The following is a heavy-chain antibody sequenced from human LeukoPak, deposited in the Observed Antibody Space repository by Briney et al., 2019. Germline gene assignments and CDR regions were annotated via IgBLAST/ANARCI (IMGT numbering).Heavy chain of an antibody. CDR3: ARPGSSSWYSWFDP. Sequence: TYSSYWMSWVRQPPGKGLEWIGSIYYSGSTYYNPSLKSRVTISVDTAKNQFSLKLSSVTAADTAVYYCARPGSSSWYSWFDPWGQGTLVTVSS. J-gene: IGHJ5*02. CDR1: TYSSYW. CDR2: IYYSGST. D-gene: IGHD6-13*01. V-gene: IGHV4-39*01.